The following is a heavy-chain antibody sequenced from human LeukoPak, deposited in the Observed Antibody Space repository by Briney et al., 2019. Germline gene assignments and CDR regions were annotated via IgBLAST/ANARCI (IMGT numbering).Heavy chain of an antibody. CDR1: GFIFSNYD. V-gene: IGHV3-30*02. CDR3: ARDLASTGTQGWFDP. Sequence: GGSLRLSCAASGFIFSNYDMHWVRQAPGKGLEWVASLRNDGRSKYYADSVKGRFTISTDNSKNTLHLLMNSLRVEDTAVYYCARDLASTGTQGWFDPWGQGTLVIVSS. J-gene: IGHJ5*02. CDR2: LRNDGRSK. D-gene: IGHD6-13*01.